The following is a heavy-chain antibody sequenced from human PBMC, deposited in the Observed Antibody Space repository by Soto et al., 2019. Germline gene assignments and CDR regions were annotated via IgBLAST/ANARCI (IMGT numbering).Heavy chain of an antibody. D-gene: IGHD1-26*01. CDR1: GVTFDKVL. J-gene: IGHJ4*02. CDR2: ITSKTDGGTT. V-gene: IGHV3-15*07. Sequence: EVQLVESGGGLVKPGGSLRLSCAVSGVTFDKVLMNWVRKAPGKGLEWVGRITSKTDGGTTDYAAPVKGRFTISREVSNNMLYLQMNSLKTDDTGMYFCSTGRDDLLYWGQGTLVTVSS. CDR3: STGRDDLLY.